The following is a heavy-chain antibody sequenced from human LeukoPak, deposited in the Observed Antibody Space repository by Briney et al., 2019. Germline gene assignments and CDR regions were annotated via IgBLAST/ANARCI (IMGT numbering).Heavy chain of an antibody. J-gene: IGHJ6*03. CDR2: IYSGGST. V-gene: IGHV3-66*02. CDR3: ARATFWSGYQRDSWYMDV. D-gene: IGHD3-3*01. Sequence: AGGSLRLSCTASGFTVSSNYMSWVRQAPGKGLEWVSVIYSGGSTYYADSVKGRFTISRDISKNTLYLQMSSLRAEDTAVYYCARATFWSGYQRDSWYMDVWGKGTTATVSS. CDR1: GFTVSSNY.